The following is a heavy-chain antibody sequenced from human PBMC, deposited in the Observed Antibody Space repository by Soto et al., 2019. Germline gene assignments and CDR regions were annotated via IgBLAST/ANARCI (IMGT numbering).Heavy chain of an antibody. CDR1: GFTFGSYA. CDR2: ISGSGDYT. D-gene: IGHD6-13*01. Sequence: LRLSCAASGFTFGSYAMNWVRQAPGKGLEWVSSISGSGDYTDYADSVKGRFTISRDNSKNTLYLQMNSLRAEDTALYYCARPSISSPGNYWGQGALVTVSS. J-gene: IGHJ4*02. CDR3: ARPSISSPGNY. V-gene: IGHV3-23*01.